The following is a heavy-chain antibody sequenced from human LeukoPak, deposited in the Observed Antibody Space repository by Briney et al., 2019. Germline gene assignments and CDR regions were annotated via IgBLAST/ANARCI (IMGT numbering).Heavy chain of an antibody. V-gene: IGHV3-30*02. D-gene: IGHD3-3*01. J-gene: IGHJ4*02. CDR3: ATQGDGLRFLEWLSYFDY. CDR2: IRYDGSNK. CDR1: GFTFSSYG. Sequence: GGSLRLSCAASGFTFSSYGMHWVRQAPGKGLEWVAFIRYDGSNKYYADSVKGRFTISRDNSKNTLYLQMNSLRAEDTAVYYCATQGDGLRFLEWLSYFDYWGQGTLVTVSS.